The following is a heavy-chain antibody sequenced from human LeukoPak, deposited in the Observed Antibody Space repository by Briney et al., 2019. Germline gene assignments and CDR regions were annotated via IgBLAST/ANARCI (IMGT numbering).Heavy chain of an antibody. CDR1: GFTFSSYA. Sequence: GGSLRLSCAASGFTFSSYAMSWVRQAPGKGLEWVSAISGSGGSTYYADSVKGRFTISRDNSKNTLYLQMNSLRAEDTAVYYCAKDYIQPWLPEPVRSCGGDCYIVYWGQGTLVTVSS. J-gene: IGHJ4*02. CDR3: AKDYIQPWLPEPVRSCGGDCYIVY. CDR2: ISGSGGST. D-gene: IGHD2-21*02. V-gene: IGHV3-23*01.